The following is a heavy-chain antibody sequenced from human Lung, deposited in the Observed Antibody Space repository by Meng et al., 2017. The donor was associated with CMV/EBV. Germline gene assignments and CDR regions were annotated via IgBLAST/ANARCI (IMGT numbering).Heavy chain of an antibody. CDR3: AKDLGGETDFWSGYLYYYYYYGMDV. CDR2: ISGSGGST. D-gene: IGHD3-3*01. Sequence: ETLSLXCAASGFTFSSYAISWVRQAPGQGLEWVSAISGSGGSTYYADPVQGRLTITRVNSKNTLYLQMNSLRAEDTAVYYCAKDLGGETDFWSGYLYYYYYYGMDVWXQGTTVTVSS. V-gene: IGHV3-23*01. CDR1: GFTFSSYA. J-gene: IGHJ6*02.